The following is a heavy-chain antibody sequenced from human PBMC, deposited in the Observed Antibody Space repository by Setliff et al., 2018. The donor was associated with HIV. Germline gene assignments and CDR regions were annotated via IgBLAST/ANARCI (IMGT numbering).Heavy chain of an antibody. CDR3: ARAIRQTGTGDYFDY. J-gene: IGHJ4*02. CDR2: INAGNGNT. Sequence: APVKVSCKASGYTFTSYGISWVRQAPGQRLEWMGWINAGNGNTEYSQKFQGRVTITRDTSASTAYMELSSLRSEDTAVYYCARAIRQTGTGDYFDYWGQGTLVTVSS. CDR1: GYTFTSYG. D-gene: IGHD1-1*01. V-gene: IGHV1-3*01.